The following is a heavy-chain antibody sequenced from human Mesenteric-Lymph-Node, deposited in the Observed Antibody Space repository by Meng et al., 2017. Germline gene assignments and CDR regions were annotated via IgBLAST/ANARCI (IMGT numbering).Heavy chain of an antibody. CDR3: ARDWGDVRGGFDF. CDR2: TYYRSKYYN. V-gene: IGHV6-1*01. CDR1: GDSVSSNSAA. Sequence: HAQLQQSGPGLVKPSHTLSLTCAISGDSVSSNSAAWHWIRQSPSRGLEWLGRTYYRSKYYNDYALSVKSRITINPDTSKNQFSLQLNSVTPEDTAIYYCARDWGDVRGGFDFWGQGTLVTVSS. D-gene: IGHD3-10*02. J-gene: IGHJ4*02.